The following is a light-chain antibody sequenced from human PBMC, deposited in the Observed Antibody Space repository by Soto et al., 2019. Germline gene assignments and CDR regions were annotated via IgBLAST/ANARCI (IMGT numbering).Light chain of an antibody. CDR3: SSYTSSSTYV. CDR2: DVS. V-gene: IGLV2-14*01. CDR1: SSDVGGYNY. J-gene: IGLJ1*01. Sequence: LTQPASVSGSPGQSITISCSGTSSDVGGYNYVSWYQQHPGKAPKLMIYDVSNWPSGVSNRFSGSKSGNTASLTISGLQAEDEADYYCSSYTSSSTYVFGTGTKVTVL.